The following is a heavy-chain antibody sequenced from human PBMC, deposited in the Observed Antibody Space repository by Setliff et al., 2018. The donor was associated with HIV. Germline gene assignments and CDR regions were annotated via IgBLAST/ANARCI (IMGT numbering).Heavy chain of an antibody. Sequence: GGSLRLSCAASGFTFSAHGMHWVRQAPGKGLEWVAHIGSSNHGIHYTASVQGRFTVSRDNANNLLFLQMSNLRVEDTAVYYCASFFGDYGYWGHGTQVTVSS. J-gene: IGHJ4*01. CDR3: ASFFGDYGY. V-gene: IGHV3-48*04. D-gene: IGHD3-10*01. CDR2: IGSSNHGI. CDR1: GFTFSAHG.